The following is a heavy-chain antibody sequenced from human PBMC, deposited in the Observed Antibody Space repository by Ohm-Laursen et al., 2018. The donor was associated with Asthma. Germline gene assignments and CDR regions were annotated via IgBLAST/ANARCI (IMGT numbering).Heavy chain of an antibody. D-gene: IGHD1-26*01. V-gene: IGHV3-21*01. CDR1: GYTFSRYS. J-gene: IGHJ1*01. Sequence: SLRLSCAASGYTFSRYSIHWVRQIPGKGLEWVASISTASSFIYYADSVRGRFTTSRDNARNSVYLQMNSLRAEDTALYYCARIGPGELPGREYSLHHWGEGTLVTVSS. CDR2: ISTASSFI. CDR3: ARIGPGELPGREYSLHH.